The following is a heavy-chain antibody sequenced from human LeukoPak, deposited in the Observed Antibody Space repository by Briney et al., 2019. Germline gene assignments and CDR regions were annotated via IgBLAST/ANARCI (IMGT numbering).Heavy chain of an antibody. J-gene: IGHJ3*02. Sequence: PSETLSLTCTVSGGSISSYYWSWTRQPPGKGLEWIGYIYYSGSTNYNPSLKSRVTISVDTSKNQFSLKLSSVTAADTAVYYCARHSLYYDSSGPSDAFDIWGQGTMVTVSS. CDR3: ARHSLYYDSSGPSDAFDI. CDR1: GGSISSYY. D-gene: IGHD3-22*01. CDR2: IYYSGST. V-gene: IGHV4-59*08.